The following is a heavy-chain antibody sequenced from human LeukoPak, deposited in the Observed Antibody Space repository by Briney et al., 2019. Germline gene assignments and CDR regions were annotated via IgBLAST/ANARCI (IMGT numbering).Heavy chain of an antibody. CDR3: AREIDNYGDYEAFDI. D-gene: IGHD4-17*01. V-gene: IGHV4-59*12. CDR2: IYYSGST. J-gene: IGHJ3*02. CDR1: GGSISSYY. Sequence: SETLSLTCTVSGGSISSYYWSWIRQPPGKGLEWIGYIYYSGSTNYNPSLKSRVTMSVDTSKNQFSLKLSSVTAADTAVYYCAREIDNYGDYEAFDIWGQGTMVTVSS.